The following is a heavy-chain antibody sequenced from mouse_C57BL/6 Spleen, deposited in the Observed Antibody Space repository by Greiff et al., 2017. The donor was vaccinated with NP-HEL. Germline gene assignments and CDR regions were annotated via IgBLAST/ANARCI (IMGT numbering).Heavy chain of an antibody. J-gene: IGHJ3*01. V-gene: IGHV5-12*01. Sequence: EVKVVESGGGLVQPGGSLKLSCAASGFTFSDYYMYWVRQTPEKRLEWVAYISNGGGSTYYPDTVKGRFTISRDNAKNTLYLQMSRLKSEDTAMYYCARLSMVTTGFAYWGQGTLVTVSA. CDR2: ISNGGGST. CDR3: ARLSMVTTGFAY. CDR1: GFTFSDYY. D-gene: IGHD2-2*01.